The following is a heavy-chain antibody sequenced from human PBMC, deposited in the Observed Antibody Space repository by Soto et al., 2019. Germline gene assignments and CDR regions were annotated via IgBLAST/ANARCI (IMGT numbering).Heavy chain of an antibody. CDR1: GFTFSSYA. D-gene: IGHD5-12*01. Sequence: GGSLRLSCAASGFTFSSYAMSWVRQAPGKGLEWVSAISGSGGSTYYADSVKGRFTISRDNSKNTLYLQMNSLRAEDTAVYYCVYYCARSVLVATRWFDPWGQGTLVTVSS. J-gene: IGHJ5*02. CDR2: ISGSGGST. CDR3: VYYCARSVLVATRWFDP. V-gene: IGHV3-23*01.